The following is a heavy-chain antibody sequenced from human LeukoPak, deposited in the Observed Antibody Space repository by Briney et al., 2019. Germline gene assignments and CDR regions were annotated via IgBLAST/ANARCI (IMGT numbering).Heavy chain of an antibody. D-gene: IGHD4-17*01. CDR2: IRSKGKNYAT. V-gene: IGHV3-73*01. J-gene: IGHJ4*02. Sequence: GGSLRLSCAASGFSFSGSAMHWVRQASGKGLEWVGRIRSKGKNYATTYGASVEGRFTISRDDSKNTTYLQMNSLKTEDTAVYYCAKSLTTVTTESSFWGQGTLVTVSS. CDR1: GFSFSGSA. CDR3: AKSLTTVTTESSF.